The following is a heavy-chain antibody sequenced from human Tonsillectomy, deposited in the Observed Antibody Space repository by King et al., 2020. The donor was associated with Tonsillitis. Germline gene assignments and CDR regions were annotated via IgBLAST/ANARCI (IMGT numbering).Heavy chain of an antibody. CDR1: GGSISSYY. Sequence: VQLQESGPGLVKPSETLSLTCTVSGGSISSYYWSWIRQPPGKGLEWIGYIYYSGSTNYNPSLKSRVTISVDTSKNQFSLKLSSVTAADTAVYYCARDIVFVPVDPPQNWYFDLWGRGTLVTVSS. D-gene: IGHD2-2*01. CDR2: IYYSGST. J-gene: IGHJ2*01. CDR3: ARDIVFVPVDPPQNWYFDL. V-gene: IGHV4-59*01.